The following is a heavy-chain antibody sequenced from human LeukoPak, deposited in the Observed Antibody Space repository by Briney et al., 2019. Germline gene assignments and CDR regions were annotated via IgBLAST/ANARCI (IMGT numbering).Heavy chain of an antibody. CDR3: ATRIAAAKLGP. V-gene: IGHV3-53*01. Sequence: GGSLRLSCAASGFTVSSNYMSWVRQAPGKGLEWVSVIYSGGSTYYADSVKGRFTISRDNSKNTLYLQMNSLRAEDTAVYYCATRIAAAKLGPWGQGTLVTVSS. J-gene: IGHJ5*02. D-gene: IGHD6-13*01. CDR1: GFTVSSNY. CDR2: IYSGGST.